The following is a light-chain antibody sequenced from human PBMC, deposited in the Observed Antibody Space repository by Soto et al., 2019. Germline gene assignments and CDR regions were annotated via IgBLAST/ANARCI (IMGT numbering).Light chain of an antibody. V-gene: IGLV2-23*01. J-gene: IGLJ3*02. CDR1: SSDVGNYNL. CDR2: GGT. CDR3: CSYAGSRILSWV. Sequence: QSVLTQPASVSGSPGQSITISCTGTSSDVGNYNLVSWYQQHPGNTPKVMIYGGTKRPSGVSNRFSGSKSGNTASLTISGLKAEDEADYYCCSYAGSRILSWVFGGGTKVTVL.